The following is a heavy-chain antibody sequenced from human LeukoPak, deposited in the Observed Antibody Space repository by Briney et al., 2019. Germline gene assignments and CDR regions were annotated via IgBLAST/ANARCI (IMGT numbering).Heavy chain of an antibody. J-gene: IGHJ4*02. CDR3: AKDLDIVATITGN. D-gene: IGHD5-12*01. Sequence: GGSLRLSCAASGFTFSSYAMSWVRQAPGKGLEWVSGVSGSGGSTYYVDSVKGRFTISRDNSKNTLYLQMNSLRAEDTAVYYCAKDLDIVATITGNWGQGTLVTVSS. CDR2: VSGSGGST. V-gene: IGHV3-23*01. CDR1: GFTFSSYA.